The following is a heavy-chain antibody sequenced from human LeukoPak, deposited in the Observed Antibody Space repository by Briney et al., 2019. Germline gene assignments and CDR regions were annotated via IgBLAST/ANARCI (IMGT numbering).Heavy chain of an antibody. V-gene: IGHV3-23*01. J-gene: IGHJ4*02. CDR3: AKAHYRNAIDYFDY. CDR1: EFILSDYY. Sequence: GGSLRLSCAASEFILSDYYMSWIRQAPGKGLEWVSAISGSGGSTYYADSVKGRFTISRDNSKNTLYLQMNSLRAEDTAVYYCAKAHYRNAIDYFDYWGQGTLVTVSS. D-gene: IGHD1-1*01. CDR2: ISGSGGST.